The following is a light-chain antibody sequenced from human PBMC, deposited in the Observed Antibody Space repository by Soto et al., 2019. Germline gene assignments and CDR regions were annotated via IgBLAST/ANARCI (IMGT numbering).Light chain of an antibody. J-gene: IGKJ5*01. CDR1: QTISSW. CDR2: KAS. V-gene: IGKV1-5*03. Sequence: DIQMTQSPSTLSGSVGDIVTITFRASQTISSWLAWYQQKPGKAPKLLIYKASNLEIGVPSRFSGSGSGTHFTFTISSLQTEDIGTYYCQQYDILPITFGRGTRLEIK. CDR3: QQYDILPIT.